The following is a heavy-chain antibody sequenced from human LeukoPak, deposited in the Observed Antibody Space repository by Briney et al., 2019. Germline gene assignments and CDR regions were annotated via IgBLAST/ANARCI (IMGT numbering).Heavy chain of an antibody. V-gene: IGHV1-69*13. J-gene: IGHJ6*02. CDR3: ARISLGAIWGYYYGMDV. D-gene: IGHD1-26*01. CDR1: GGTFSSYP. CDR2: IIPIFDTA. Sequence: SVKVSCKASGGTFSSYPISWVRQAPGQGLEWMGGIIPIFDTADYAQKFQGRVTITADESTSTAYMELSSLRSEDTAVFYCARISLGAIWGYYYGMDVWGQGTTVTVSS.